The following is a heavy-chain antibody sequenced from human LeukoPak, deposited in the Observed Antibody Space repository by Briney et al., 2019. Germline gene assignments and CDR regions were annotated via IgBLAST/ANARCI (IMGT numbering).Heavy chain of an antibody. J-gene: IGHJ4*02. CDR3: ARSYCTGGSCSTPLDH. D-gene: IGHD2-15*01. V-gene: IGHV3-48*01. Sequence: PGGSLRLSCAASGFTFSSYSMNWVRQAPGKGLEWVSYISSSSTIYYADSVKGRITLSRDNAKNSLFLQMNSLRAEDTAVYYCARSYCTGGSCSTPLDHWGQGALVTVSS. CDR2: ISSSSTI. CDR1: GFTFSSYS.